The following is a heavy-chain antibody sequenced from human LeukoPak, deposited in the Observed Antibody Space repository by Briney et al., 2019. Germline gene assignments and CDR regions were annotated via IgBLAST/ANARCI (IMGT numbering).Heavy chain of an antibody. CDR2: IKQDGSEK. CDR1: GFTFSSYA. D-gene: IGHD4-23*01. V-gene: IGHV3-7*01. J-gene: IGHJ3*02. CDR3: ARDDYGGMDAFDI. Sequence: GRSLRLSCAASGFTFSSYAMHWVRQAPGKGLEWVANIKQDGSEKYYVDSVKGRFTISRDNAKNSLYLQMNSLRAEDTAVYYCARDDYGGMDAFDIWGQGTMVTVSS.